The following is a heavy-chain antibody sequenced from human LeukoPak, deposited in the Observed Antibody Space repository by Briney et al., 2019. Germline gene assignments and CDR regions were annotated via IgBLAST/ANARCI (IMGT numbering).Heavy chain of an antibody. CDR2: INHSGST. J-gene: IGHJ4*02. CDR1: GGSFSGYY. V-gene: IGHV4-34*01. Sequence: SKTLSLTCAVYGGSFSGYYWSWIRQPPGKGLEWIGEINHSGSTNYNPSLKSRVTISVDTSKNQFSLKLSSVTAADTAVYYCARGDFWSGYYPWDYWGQGTLVTVSS. CDR3: ARGDFWSGYYPWDY. D-gene: IGHD3-3*01.